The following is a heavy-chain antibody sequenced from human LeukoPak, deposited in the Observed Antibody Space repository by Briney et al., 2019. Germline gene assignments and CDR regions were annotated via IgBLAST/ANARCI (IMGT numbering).Heavy chain of an antibody. CDR1: GYTFTGYY. V-gene: IGHV1-2*02. Sequence: ASVKVSCKASGYTFTGYYMHWVRQAPGQGPEWMGWINPNSGGTNYAQKFQGRVTMTRDTSISTAYMELSRLRSDDTAVYYCARDLEGGLYSNYFYYYYGMDVWGQGTTVTVSS. J-gene: IGHJ6*02. CDR3: ARDLEGGLYSNYFYYYYGMDV. CDR2: INPNSGGT. D-gene: IGHD4-11*01.